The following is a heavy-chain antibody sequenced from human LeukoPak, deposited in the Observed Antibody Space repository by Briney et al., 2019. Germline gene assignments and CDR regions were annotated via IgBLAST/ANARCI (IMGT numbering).Heavy chain of an antibody. V-gene: IGHV1-2*07. J-gene: IGHJ4*02. CDR1: GYIFTGYY. CDR2: INPNSGGT. CDR3: ARDRPPQLVRPFDY. Sequence: ASVKVSCKASGYIFTGYYMHWVRQAPGQGLEWMGWINPNSGGTNYAHKFQGRVTMTRDTSISTAYMELSRLRSDDTAVYYCARDRPPQLVRPFDYWGQGALVTVSS. D-gene: IGHD6-13*01.